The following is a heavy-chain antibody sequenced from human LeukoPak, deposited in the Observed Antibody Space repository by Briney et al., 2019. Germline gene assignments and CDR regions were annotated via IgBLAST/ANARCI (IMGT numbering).Heavy chain of an antibody. CDR3: ATSMVRGTYYYMDV. D-gene: IGHD3-10*01. Sequence: SETLSLTCTVSGGSISSGGYYWSWIRQPPGKGLEWIGEINHSGSTNYNPSLKSRVTISVDTSKNQFSLKLSSVTAADTAVYYCATSMVRGTYYYMDVWGKGTTVTVSS. J-gene: IGHJ6*03. CDR2: INHSGST. CDR1: GGSISSGGYY. V-gene: IGHV4-39*07.